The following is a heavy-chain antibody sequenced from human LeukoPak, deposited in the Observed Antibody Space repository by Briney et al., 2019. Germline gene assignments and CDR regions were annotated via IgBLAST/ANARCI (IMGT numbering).Heavy chain of an antibody. Sequence: SETLSLTCTVSGGSISRYYWSWIRERLGKGLEWVGSIYYSGSTNYNPSLKSRVTISVDTSKNQFSLKLSSVTAADTTVYYCASEAVADDAFDIWGQGTMVTVSS. CDR1: GGSISRYY. J-gene: IGHJ3*02. CDR3: ASEAVADDAFDI. D-gene: IGHD6-19*01. V-gene: IGHV4-59*08. CDR2: IYYSGST.